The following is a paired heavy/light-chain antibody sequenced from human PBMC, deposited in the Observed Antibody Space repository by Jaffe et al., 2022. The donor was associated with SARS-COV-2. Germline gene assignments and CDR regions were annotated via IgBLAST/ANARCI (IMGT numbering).Heavy chain of an antibody. CDR2: ISGYTEKT. CDR1: GYLFTNYG. Sequence: QAQLVQSGAEVKKPGASVKVSCKASGYLFTNYGVSWVRQAPGQGLEWMGWISGYTEKTDYAQRLQGRVTMTTDTSTSTAYMELRSLRLDDTAVYYCARVGWELKHHYDGMDVWGQGTVVTVSS. CDR3: ARVGWELKHHYDGMDV. V-gene: IGHV1-18*01. D-gene: IGHD1-26*01. J-gene: IGHJ6*02.
Light chain of an antibody. CDR3: QQYSDSPWT. V-gene: IGKV3-20*01. CDR2: STS. J-gene: IGKJ1*01. CDR1: QSVSSNY. Sequence: EIVLTQSPGTLSLSPGERATLSCRASQSVSSNYLVWYQQKPGQAPRLLIYSTSSRATGIPGRFSGSGSGTDFTLSISRLEPEDFAVYYCQQYSDSPWTFGQGTKVEI.